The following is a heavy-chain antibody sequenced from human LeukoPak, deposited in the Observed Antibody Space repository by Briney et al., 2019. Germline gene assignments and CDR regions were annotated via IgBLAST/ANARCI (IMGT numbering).Heavy chain of an antibody. CDR3: ARGRNLEWFDY. V-gene: IGHV4-59*01. J-gene: IGHJ5*01. CDR1: GDSFRSYY. D-gene: IGHD3-3*01. CDR2: IYYSGST. Sequence: GSLRLSCTVSGDSFRSYYWSWIRQPPGKGLEWIGYIYYSGSTNYNPSLKSRVTISVDTSKNQFSLKLNSVTAADTAVYYCARGRNLEWFDYWGQGTLVTVSS.